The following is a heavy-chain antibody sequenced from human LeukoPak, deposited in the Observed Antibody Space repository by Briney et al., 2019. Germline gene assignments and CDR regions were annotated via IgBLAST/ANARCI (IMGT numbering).Heavy chain of an antibody. CDR1: GFTFSTYG. CDR3: AKVSYGTMIPEYYFDY. CDR2: ISGSGGST. J-gene: IGHJ4*02. V-gene: IGHV3-23*01. D-gene: IGHD3-22*01. Sequence: PGGSLRLSCSASGFTFSTYGMSWVRQAPGKGLEWVSAISGSGGSTYYADSVKGRFTISRDNSKNTLYLQMNSLRAEDTAVYYCAKVSYGTMIPEYYFDYWGQGTLVTVSS.